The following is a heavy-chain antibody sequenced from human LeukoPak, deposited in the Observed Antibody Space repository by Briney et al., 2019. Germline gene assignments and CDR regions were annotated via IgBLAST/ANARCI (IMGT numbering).Heavy chain of an antibody. CDR3: ARENRGAPLDY. J-gene: IGHJ4*02. V-gene: IGHV1-18*01. CDR1: GYTFTSYV. CDR2: ISAYNGNT. Sequence: ASVKVSCKASGYTFTSYVISWVGQATGQGLEWMGGISAYNGNTNYAQKLQGRVTMTTDTATSTAYMELRSLRSDDTAVYYCARENRGAPLDYWGQGTLVTVSS. D-gene: IGHD1-26*01.